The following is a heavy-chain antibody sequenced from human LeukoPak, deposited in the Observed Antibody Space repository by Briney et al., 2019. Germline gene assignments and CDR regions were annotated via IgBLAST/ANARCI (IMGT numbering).Heavy chain of an antibody. J-gene: IGHJ3*02. D-gene: IGHD3-10*01. CDR1: GYTFTSYY. CDR2: ISAYNGNT. Sequence: ASVKVSCKASGYTFTSYYMHWVRQAPGQGLEWMGWISAYNGNTNYVQKLQGRVTMTTDTSTSTAYMELRSLRADDTAVYYCARDSMVTNVNDAFDIWGQGTMVTVSS. CDR3: ARDSMVTNVNDAFDI. V-gene: IGHV1-18*04.